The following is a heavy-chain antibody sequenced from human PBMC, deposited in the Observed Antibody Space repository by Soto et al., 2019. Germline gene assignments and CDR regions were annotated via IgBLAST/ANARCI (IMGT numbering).Heavy chain of an antibody. Sequence: QVQLQESGPGLVKPSQTLSLTCTVSGGSISSGGYYWSWILQHPGKGLEWIGYIYYSGSTYYNPSLKSRVTISVDTSKNQFSLKLSSVTAADTAVYYCARGQGYSGYERLFDYWGQGTLVTVSS. D-gene: IGHD5-12*01. CDR2: IYYSGST. CDR3: ARGQGYSGYERLFDY. J-gene: IGHJ4*02. V-gene: IGHV4-31*03. CDR1: GGSISSGGYY.